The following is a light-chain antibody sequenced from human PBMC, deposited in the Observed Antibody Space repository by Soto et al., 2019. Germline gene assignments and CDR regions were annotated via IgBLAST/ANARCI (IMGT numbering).Light chain of an antibody. CDR2: LGS. Sequence: DIVMTQSPLSLPVTPGETASISCRSSQSLLHSNGYNYLDWYLQKPGQSPQLLIYLGSNRASGVPDRFSASGSGTDFTLKISRVEAEDVGVYYCMQALQTPYTFGQGTKLEIK. J-gene: IGKJ2*01. CDR1: QSLLHSNGYNY. CDR3: MQALQTPYT. V-gene: IGKV2-28*01.